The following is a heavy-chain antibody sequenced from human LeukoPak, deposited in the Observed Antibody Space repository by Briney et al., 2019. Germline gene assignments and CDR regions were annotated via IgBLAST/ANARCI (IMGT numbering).Heavy chain of an antibody. Sequence: GASVKVSCKVSGYTLTELSMHWVRQAPGQGLEWMGWINPYSGDTNYAQKFQGRVTMTRDTSISTAYMELSSLKSDDTAVYYCARVAMSGIGSDDFWGQGTLVTASS. CDR1: GYTLTELS. J-gene: IGHJ4*02. CDR2: INPYSGDT. V-gene: IGHV1-2*02. CDR3: ARVAMSGIGSDDF. D-gene: IGHD1-26*01.